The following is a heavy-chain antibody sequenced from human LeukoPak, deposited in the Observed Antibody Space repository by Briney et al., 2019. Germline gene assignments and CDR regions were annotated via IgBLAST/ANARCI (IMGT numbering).Heavy chain of an antibody. J-gene: IGHJ4*02. D-gene: IGHD3-22*01. CDR1: GFTFSCYS. Sequence: GGSLRLSCAASGFTFSCYSMLWVRQAPGKGLEWVSYISSSSSTIYYADSVRGRFTISRDNAKSSLYLQMNTLRADDTAVYYCARDRHKYNYDSGGYPPYWGQGTLVTVSS. V-gene: IGHV3-48*01. CDR3: ARDRHKYNYDSGGYPPY. CDR2: ISSSSSTI.